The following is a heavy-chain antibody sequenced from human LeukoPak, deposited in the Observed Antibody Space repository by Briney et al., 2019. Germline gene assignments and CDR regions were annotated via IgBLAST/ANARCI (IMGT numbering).Heavy chain of an antibody. D-gene: IGHD3-10*01. CDR3: ARAEYYGSGSSTAFDI. CDR2: INPNSGGT. V-gene: IGHV1-2*02. CDR1: GYTFTGYY. Sequence: ASVKVSCKASGYTFTGYYMHWVRQAPGQGLEWMGWINPNSGGTNYAQKFQGRVTMTRDTSISTAYVELSRLRSDDTAVYYCARAEYYGSGSSTAFDIWGQGTMVTVSS. J-gene: IGHJ3*02.